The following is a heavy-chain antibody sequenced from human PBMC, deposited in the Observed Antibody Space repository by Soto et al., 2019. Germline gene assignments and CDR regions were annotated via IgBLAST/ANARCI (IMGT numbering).Heavy chain of an antibody. V-gene: IGHV4-31*01. CDR2: IHYSGST. Sequence: QVQLQESGPGLVKPSQTLSLTCSVSGASISSNDYYWTWIRQHPGKGLEWIGYIHYSGSTYSNPSLNDQLTISVGTSKNHFSRRLTSVTAAATAVYYCARGKRGYSHGTNSFYYWGQGTLVAVST. J-gene: IGHJ4*02. CDR1: GASISSNDYY. D-gene: IGHD5-18*01. CDR3: ARGKRGYSHGTNSFYY.